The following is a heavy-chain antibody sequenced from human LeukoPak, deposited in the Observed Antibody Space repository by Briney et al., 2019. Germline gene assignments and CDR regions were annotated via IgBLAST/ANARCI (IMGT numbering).Heavy chain of an antibody. V-gene: IGHV4-59*08. J-gene: IGHJ4*02. D-gene: IGHD1-14*01. Sequence: KSSGTLSLTCTVSSGSITNDYWTWIRQPPGKGLEWIGYISYSGSVNYNPSLKTRVTMSLDTSRNQFSVNLKSVTAADTAMYYCAILPTVWGQGTLVTVSS. CDR2: ISYSGSV. CDR1: SGSITNDY. CDR3: AILPTV.